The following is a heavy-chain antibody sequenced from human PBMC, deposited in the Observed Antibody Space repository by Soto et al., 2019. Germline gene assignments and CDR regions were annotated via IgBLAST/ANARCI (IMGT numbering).Heavy chain of an antibody. V-gene: IGHV3-21*04. D-gene: IGHD3-22*01. CDR3: VRTTYFSDSSVYTRFFDY. Sequence: GGSLRLSCAASGFTFTRYSMNWVRQAPGKGLEWVSSISSTTNYIYYADSMKGRFTVSRDNAKNSVYLEMNSLSAEDTAIYYCVRTTYFSDSSVYTRFFDYWGQGTLVTVSS. CDR2: ISSTTNYI. CDR1: GFTFTRYS. J-gene: IGHJ4*02.